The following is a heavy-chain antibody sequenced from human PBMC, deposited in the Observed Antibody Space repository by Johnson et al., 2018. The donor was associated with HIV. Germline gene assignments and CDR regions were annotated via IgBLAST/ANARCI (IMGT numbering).Heavy chain of an antibody. CDR2: ISYDGSNK. CDR1: GFTFSSYA. D-gene: IGHD1-26*01. V-gene: IGHV3-30-3*01. Sequence: VQLVESGGGVVQPGRSLRLSCAASGFTFSSYAMHWVRQAPGKGLEWVAVISYDGSNKYYADSVKGRFTISRDNSKNTLYLQMNSLRAEDMAVYYCARDGKVGATPRRAFDIWGQGTMVTFSS. J-gene: IGHJ3*02. CDR3: ARDGKVGATPRRAFDI.